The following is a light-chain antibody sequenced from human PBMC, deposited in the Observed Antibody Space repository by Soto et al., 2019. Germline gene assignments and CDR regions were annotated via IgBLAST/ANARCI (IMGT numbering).Light chain of an antibody. CDR1: SSNIGSNT. Sequence: QSVLTQPPSASGTPGQRVTISCSGSSSNIGSNTVNWYQQLPGTAPKLLIYSNNQRPSGVPDLFSGSKSGTSASLAISGLQSVDEADYYCAAWHDSLNGYVFGTGTKVTVL. CDR3: AAWHDSLNGYV. CDR2: SNN. J-gene: IGLJ1*01. V-gene: IGLV1-44*01.